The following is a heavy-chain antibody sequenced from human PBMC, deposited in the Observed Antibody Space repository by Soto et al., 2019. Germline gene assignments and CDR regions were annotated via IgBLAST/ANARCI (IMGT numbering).Heavy chain of an antibody. V-gene: IGHV1-69*06. CDR2: IIPILGTI. CDR3: ARGKASEQPTHHYYFDD. CDR1: GRTFLISA. Sequence: QVQLVQSGAEVKTPGSSVRVSCKTAGRTFLISAIAWVRQAPGQGLEWMGGIIPILGTIHIAQNFQGRVNSTADRSTSTADMALSSLRTEDTDTYFCARGKASEQPTHHYYFDDWGQGSQVIVSS. J-gene: IGHJ4*02. D-gene: IGHD6-13*01.